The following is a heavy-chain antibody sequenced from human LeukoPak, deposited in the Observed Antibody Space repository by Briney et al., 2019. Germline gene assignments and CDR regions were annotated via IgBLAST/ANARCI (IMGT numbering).Heavy chain of an antibody. CDR1: GFTFSSYS. J-gene: IGHJ1*01. Sequence: GGSLRLSCAASGFTFSSYSMNWVRQAPGKGLEWVSSISSSSSYIYYADSVKGRFTISRDNAKNSLYLQMNSLRAEDTAVYYCARDSDSSGYYPFQHWGQGTLVTVSS. CDR3: ARDSDSSGYYPFQH. CDR2: ISSSSSYI. V-gene: IGHV3-21*01. D-gene: IGHD3-22*01.